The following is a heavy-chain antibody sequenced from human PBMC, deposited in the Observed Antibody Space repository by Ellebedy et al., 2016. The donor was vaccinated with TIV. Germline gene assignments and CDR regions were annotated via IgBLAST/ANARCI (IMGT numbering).Heavy chain of an antibody. Sequence: MPGGSLRLSCSVSGYSISSGYYWGWIRQPPGKGLEWIGSIYHSGSTYYNPSLKSRLTITVDTSKNQFSLKLTSVTAADTAVYYCARDQVAGRFDYWGQGTLVTVSS. CDR2: IYHSGST. V-gene: IGHV4-38-2*02. J-gene: IGHJ4*02. CDR1: GYSISSGYY. D-gene: IGHD6-19*01. CDR3: ARDQVAGRFDY.